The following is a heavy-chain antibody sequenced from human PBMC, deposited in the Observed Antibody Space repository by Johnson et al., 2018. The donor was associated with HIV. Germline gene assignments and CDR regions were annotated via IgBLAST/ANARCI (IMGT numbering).Heavy chain of an antibody. J-gene: IGHJ3*02. CDR1: GFTFSSYD. V-gene: IGHV3-13*01. CDR3: ARGNRQYYYDSSGDAFDI. Sequence: VQLVESGGGVVQPGGSLRLSCAASGFTFSSYDMHWVRQATGQGLEWVSAIGTAGDTYYPGSVKGRFTISRENAKNSLYLQMNSLRAGDTAVYYCARGNRQYYYDSSGDAFDIWGQGTMVTVSS. CDR2: IGTAGDT. D-gene: IGHD3-22*01.